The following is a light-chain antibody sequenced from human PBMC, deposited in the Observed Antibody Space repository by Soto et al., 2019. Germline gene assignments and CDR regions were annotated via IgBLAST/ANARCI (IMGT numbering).Light chain of an antibody. V-gene: IGLV2-14*01. CDR3: TSFTGTSTPWV. Sequence: QSVLTQPASVSGSPGQSITISCAGTSSDVGGYNYVSWYQQHPGKAPKLMIYEVTNRPSGVSNRFSGSKSGNTASLIISGLQAEDEADYYCTSFTGTSTPWVFGGGTKLTVL. J-gene: IGLJ3*02. CDR1: SSDVGGYNY. CDR2: EVT.